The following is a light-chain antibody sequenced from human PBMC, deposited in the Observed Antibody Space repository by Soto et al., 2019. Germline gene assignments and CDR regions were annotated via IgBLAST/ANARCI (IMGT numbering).Light chain of an antibody. Sequence: DIQMTQSPSSLSASVGDRVTITCQASQDIRHSLNWYKQAPGKAPKLLIYDISNLKTGVPSRFSGSGSRTYFSFTISSLQPEDIGTYYCQQYYDVPRTFGQGTNVEIK. CDR2: DIS. CDR3: QQYYDVPRT. V-gene: IGKV1-33*01. J-gene: IGKJ1*01. CDR1: QDIRHS.